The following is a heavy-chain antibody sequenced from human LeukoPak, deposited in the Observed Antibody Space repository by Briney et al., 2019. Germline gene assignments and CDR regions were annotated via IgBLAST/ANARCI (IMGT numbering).Heavy chain of an antibody. V-gene: IGHV1-18*01. Sequence: ASVKVSCKAFGYSFSTFGITWVRQAPGQGLEWVGWINPANDNTNFAQKFADRVTMTTDKAASTAYMELRSLRSDDTAVYFCARYLDYYDSRCSTKTFDSWGQGTQVTVSS. D-gene: IGHD3-22*01. CDR2: INPANDNT. CDR1: GYSFSTFG. CDR3: ARYLDYYDSRCSTKTFDS. J-gene: IGHJ4*02.